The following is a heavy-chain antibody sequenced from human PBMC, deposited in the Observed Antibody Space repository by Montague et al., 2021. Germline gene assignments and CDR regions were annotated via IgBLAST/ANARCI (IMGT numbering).Heavy chain of an antibody. V-gene: IGHV4-34*01. CDR1: GGSLSGYY. J-gene: IGHJ4*02. Sequence: SETLSLTCGLSGGSLSGYYWSWIRQTPGKVLEWIGNINHSGSAKYNPSLKNRVSISVGTSNNQFFLDLTSVTAADTAMYFCARGLFGTVNGQYSCGWYYFDKWGQGTMVTVSS. CDR2: INHSGSA. D-gene: IGHD6-19*01. CDR3: ARGLFGTVNGQYSCGWYYFDK.